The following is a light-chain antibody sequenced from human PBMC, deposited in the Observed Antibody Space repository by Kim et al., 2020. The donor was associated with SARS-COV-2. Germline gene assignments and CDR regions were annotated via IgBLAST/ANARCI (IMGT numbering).Light chain of an antibody. CDR2: TAS. Sequence: DIQMTQSPSTLSASVGDRVTITCRASQSISSWLAWYQQRPGKAPKLLIYTASTLEYGVPSRFSGSGSGTEFTLTISSLQPEDFATYYCQHYSGFPLPFGGGTKVDIK. CDR3: QHYSGFPLP. V-gene: IGKV1-5*03. CDR1: QSISSW. J-gene: IGKJ4*02.